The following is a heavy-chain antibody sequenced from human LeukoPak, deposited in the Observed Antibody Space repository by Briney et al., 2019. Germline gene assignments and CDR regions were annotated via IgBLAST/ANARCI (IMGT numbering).Heavy chain of an antibody. Sequence: PGGSLRLSCAASGFTFRSFYMSWVRQAPGKGLEWVAVISYDGSNKYYADSVKGRFTISRDNSKNTLYLQMNSLRAEDTAVYYCARSTGYSSSWYNYWGQGTLVTVSS. D-gene: IGHD6-13*01. CDR1: GFTFRSFY. J-gene: IGHJ4*02. CDR3: ARSTGYSSSWYNY. V-gene: IGHV3-30*03. CDR2: ISYDGSNK.